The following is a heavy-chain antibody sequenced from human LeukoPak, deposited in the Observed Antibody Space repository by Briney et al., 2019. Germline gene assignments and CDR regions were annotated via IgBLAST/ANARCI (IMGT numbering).Heavy chain of an antibody. CDR3: SHRHKLGVTVPVLTFVS. Sequence: SGPTLVKPPQTLTLTGTFSGFSLGTGGMGVGWIRQPPGKALERLTFIFWDDNEHYSPSLQNRLTITKDTSKTQVTLTMNNMDPVDTATYYCSHRHKLGVTVPVLTFVSWGEGTLVTVCS. CDR1: GFSLGTGGMG. D-gene: IGHD2-21*02. J-gene: IGHJ5*01. CDR2: IFWDDNE. V-gene: IGHV2-5*02.